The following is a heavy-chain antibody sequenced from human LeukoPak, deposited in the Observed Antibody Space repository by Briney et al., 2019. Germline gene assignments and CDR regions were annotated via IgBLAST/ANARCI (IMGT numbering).Heavy chain of an antibody. J-gene: IGHJ4*02. CDR2: INPNSGGT. D-gene: IGHD3-10*01. Sequence: ASVKVSCKASGYTFTGYYMHWVRQAPGQGLEWMGWINPNSGGTNYAQKFQGRVTMTRDTSISTAYMELSRLRSDDTAVYYCARVFVGVMVRGVMGPGYWGQGTLVTVSS. V-gene: IGHV1-2*02. CDR1: GYTFTGYY. CDR3: ARVFVGVMVRGVMGPGY.